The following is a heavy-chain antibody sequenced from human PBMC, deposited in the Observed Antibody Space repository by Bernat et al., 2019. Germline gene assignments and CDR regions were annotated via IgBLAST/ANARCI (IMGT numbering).Heavy chain of an antibody. V-gene: IGHV1-46*01. CDR1: GYTFTSYY. CDR2: INPSGGST. J-gene: IGHJ4*02. Sequence: QVQLVQSGAEVKKPGASVKVSCKASGYTFTSYYMHWVRQAPGQGLEWMGIINPSGGSTSYAQKFQGRVTMTRDTSTSTVYMELSSLRSEDTAVYYCAREVYGDYAERNFDYWGQGTLVTVSS. CDR3: AREVYGDYAERNFDY. D-gene: IGHD4-17*01.